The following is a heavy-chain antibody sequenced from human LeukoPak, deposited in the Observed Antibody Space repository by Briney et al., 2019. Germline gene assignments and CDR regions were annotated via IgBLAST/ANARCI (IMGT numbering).Heavy chain of an antibody. CDR1: GGSISPYY. D-gene: IGHD2/OR15-2a*01. CDR2: IYYSGNT. Sequence: SETLSLNCTVSGGSISPYYWSWMRQPPGKGLVWLGYIYYSGNTDYNPSLKSRVAISVDTSKNQFSLKLSSVTAADTAVYYCARSTGSTLFIDYWGQGKPGHRLL. J-gene: IGHJ4*02. V-gene: IGHV4-59*01. CDR3: ARSTGSTLFIDY.